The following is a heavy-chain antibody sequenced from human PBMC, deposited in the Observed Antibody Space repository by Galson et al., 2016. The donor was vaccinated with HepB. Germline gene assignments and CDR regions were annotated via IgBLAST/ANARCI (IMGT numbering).Heavy chain of an antibody. V-gene: IGHV4-31*03. CDR2: IYYSGSS. CDR1: GDSISSEGYY. D-gene: IGHD3-16*01. CDR3: ARTRGDWGSYYYYFGMDV. J-gene: IGHJ6*02. Sequence: LSLTCTVSGDSISSEGYYWPWARLLPGKGLEWIANIYYSGSSHSNPSLESRVTTSVATSKNQFSLKLTSVTAADTAVYYCARTRGDWGSYYYYFGMDVWGQGTTVTVSS.